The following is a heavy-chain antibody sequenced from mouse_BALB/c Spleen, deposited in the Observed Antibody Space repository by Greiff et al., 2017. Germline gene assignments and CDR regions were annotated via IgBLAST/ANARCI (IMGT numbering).Heavy chain of an antibody. CDR1: GFTFSSFG. J-gene: IGHJ2*01. D-gene: IGHD2-14*01. Sequence: EVQLVESGGGLVQPGGSRKLSCAASGFTFSSFGMHWVRQAPEKGLEWVAYISSGSSTIYYADTVKGRFTISRDNPKNTLFLQMTSLRSEDTAMYYCAREGRRYDGEVRYWGQGTTLTVSS. CDR3: AREGRRYDGEVRY. CDR2: ISSGSSTI. V-gene: IGHV5-17*02.